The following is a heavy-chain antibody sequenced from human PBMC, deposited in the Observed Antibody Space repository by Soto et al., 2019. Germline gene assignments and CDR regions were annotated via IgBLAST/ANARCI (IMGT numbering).Heavy chain of an antibody. CDR1: GFTFSSYG. V-gene: IGHV3-33*01. CDR3: ARDRPYYDSSGYYPAGV. CDR2: IWYDGSNK. J-gene: IGHJ3*01. Sequence: QVQLVESGGGVVQPGRSLRLSWAASGFTFSSYGMHWVRQAPGKGPEWVAVIWYDGSNKYYADSVKGRFTISRDNSKNTLYLQMNSLRAEDTAVYYCARDRPYYDSSGYYPAGVWGQGTMVTVSS. D-gene: IGHD3-22*01.